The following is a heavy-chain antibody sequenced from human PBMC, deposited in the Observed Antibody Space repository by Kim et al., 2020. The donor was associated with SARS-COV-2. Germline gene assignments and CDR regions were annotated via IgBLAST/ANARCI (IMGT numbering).Heavy chain of an antibody. CDR1: GGSFRGYY. Sequence: SETRSLTCAVYGGSFRGYYWSWIRQPQRKWREWNGEINHRVSTNSNPSLKVRFTISLATSQNQFSLKMSSVTAADTVVSYCASGLWCHRGAFDCWGQAT. V-gene: IGHV4-34*01. CDR2: INHRVST. J-gene: IGHJ4*02. CDR3: ASGLWCHRGAFDC. D-gene: IGHD2-21*01.